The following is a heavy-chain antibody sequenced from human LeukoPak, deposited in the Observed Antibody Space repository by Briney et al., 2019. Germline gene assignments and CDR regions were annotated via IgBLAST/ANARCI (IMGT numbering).Heavy chain of an antibody. CDR1: GFSVSSNY. CDR2: IYSGGST. CDR3: ARGLTGDDAFDL. V-gene: IGHV3-53*01. J-gene: IGHJ3*01. D-gene: IGHD7-27*01. Sequence: PGGSLRPSCAASGFSVSSNYMSWVRQAPGRGLEWVSVIYSGGSTYYADSVKGRFTISRDNSKNTLYLQMNSLRAEDTAVYYCARGLTGDDAFDLWGQGTMVTVSS.